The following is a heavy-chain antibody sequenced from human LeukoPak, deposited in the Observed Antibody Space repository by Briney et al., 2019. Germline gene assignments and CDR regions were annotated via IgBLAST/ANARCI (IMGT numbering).Heavy chain of an antibody. J-gene: IGHJ4*02. CDR3: ARRSTTGTPFDY. CDR1: GYSISSGYY. D-gene: IGHD1-1*01. Sequence: SETLSLTCAVSGYSISSGYYWGWIRQPPGKGLEWIGSIYHSGSTYYNPSLKSRVTISVDTSKNQFSLTLSSVTAADTAVYYCARRSTTGTPFDYWGQGTLVTVSS. CDR2: IYHSGST. V-gene: IGHV4-38-2*01.